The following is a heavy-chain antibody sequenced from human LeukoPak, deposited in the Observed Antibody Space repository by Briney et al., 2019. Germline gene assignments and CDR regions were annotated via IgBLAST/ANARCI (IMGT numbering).Heavy chain of an antibody. V-gene: IGHV4-4*07. CDR1: GGSISSYY. J-gene: IGHJ5*02. D-gene: IGHD1-1*01. Sequence: SETLSLTCTVSGGSISSYYWSWIRQPAGKGLEWIGRIYTSGSTKYNPSLKSRVTMSVDTSKNHVSLRLTSVTAADTAMYYCARVHDYNWFDPWGQGTLVTVSS. CDR2: IYTSGST. CDR3: ARVHDYNWFDP.